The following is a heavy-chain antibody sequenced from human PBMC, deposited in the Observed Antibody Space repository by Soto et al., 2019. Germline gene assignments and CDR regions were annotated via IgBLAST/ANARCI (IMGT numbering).Heavy chain of an antibody. CDR3: AKGGRQWLVASDFDY. V-gene: IGHV3-30*18. CDR2: VSHDGRNT. J-gene: IGHJ4*02. D-gene: IGHD6-19*01. CDR1: GFTFSDYA. Sequence: VQLVESGGGVVQPGRSLRLSCAASGFTFSDYAMHWVRQAPGKGLEWVAVVSHDGRNTHYADSVKGRFTISRDSSKNTVSLEITSLGAEDTAVHYCAKGGRQWLVASDFDYWGQGALVTVSS.